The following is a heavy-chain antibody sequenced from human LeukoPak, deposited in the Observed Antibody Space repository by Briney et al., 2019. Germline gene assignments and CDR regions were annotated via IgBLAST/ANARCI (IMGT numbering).Heavy chain of an antibody. CDR1: GFTVSSNY. V-gene: IGHV3-66*04. CDR3: ARQVGDASYYDFWSGYSQWFNFDY. J-gene: IGHJ4*02. CDR2: IYSGGST. D-gene: IGHD3-3*01. Sequence: QPGGSLRLSCAASGFTVSSNYMSWVRQAPGKGLEWVSVIYSGGSTNYADSVKGRFTISRDNSKNTLCLQMNSLRAEDTAVYYCARQVGDASYYDFWSGYSQWFNFDYWGRGTLVTVSS.